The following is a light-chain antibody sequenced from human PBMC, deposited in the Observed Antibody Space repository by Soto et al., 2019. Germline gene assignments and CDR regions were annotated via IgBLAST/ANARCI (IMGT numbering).Light chain of an antibody. CDR1: QSISTY. CDR3: QQRSQWPPMT. CDR2: DAS. Sequence: EILLTQSPVTLSLSPGQRATPSCRASQSISTYLAWYQVKPGQAPRLLIYDASSRATGVPARFSGSGSGTDFSLTISSLEPEDVAVYYCQQRSQWPPMTFGQGTRLEIK. J-gene: IGKJ5*01. V-gene: IGKV3-11*01.